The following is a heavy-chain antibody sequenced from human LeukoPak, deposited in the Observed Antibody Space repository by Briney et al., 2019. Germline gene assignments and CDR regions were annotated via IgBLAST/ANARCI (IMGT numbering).Heavy chain of an antibody. Sequence: GGSLRLSCAASGFTFDDYGMSWVRQAPGKGLEWVSGIKWNGGSTGYADSVKGRFTISRDNAKNSLYLQMNSLRAEDTALYYCARAYDYVWGSYRYTWFDPWGQGTLVTVSS. J-gene: IGHJ5*02. V-gene: IGHV3-20*04. CDR2: IKWNGGST. CDR1: GFTFDDYG. D-gene: IGHD3-16*02. CDR3: ARAYDYVWGSYRYTWFDP.